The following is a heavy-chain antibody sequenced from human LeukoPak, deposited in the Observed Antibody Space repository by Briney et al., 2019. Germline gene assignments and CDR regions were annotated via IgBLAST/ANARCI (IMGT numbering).Heavy chain of an antibody. J-gene: IGHJ4*02. D-gene: IGHD1-14*01. CDR3: AKDNPLDY. CDR1: GFTVSSNY. V-gene: IGHV3-30*02. CDR2: IRYDGNNL. Sequence: PGGSLRLSCAASGFTVSSNYMSWVRQAPGKGLEWVAFIRYDGNNLLYADSVKGRFTISRDNSKNTLYLHIKSLRAEDTAVYYCAKDNPLDYWGQGTLVIVSS.